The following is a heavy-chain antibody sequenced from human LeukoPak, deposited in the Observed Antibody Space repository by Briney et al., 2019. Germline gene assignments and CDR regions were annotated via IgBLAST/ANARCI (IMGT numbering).Heavy chain of an antibody. CDR3: ARDRKTYCDILTGYSLDY. Sequence: ASVKVSCKASGYTFTGYYMHWVRQAPGQGLEWMGWINPNSGGTNYAQKFQGRVTMTRDTSISTAYMELSRLRSDDTAVYYCARDRKTYCDILTGYSLDYWGQGTLVTVSS. V-gene: IGHV1-2*02. J-gene: IGHJ4*02. CDR2: INPNSGGT. D-gene: IGHD3-9*01. CDR1: GYTFTGYY.